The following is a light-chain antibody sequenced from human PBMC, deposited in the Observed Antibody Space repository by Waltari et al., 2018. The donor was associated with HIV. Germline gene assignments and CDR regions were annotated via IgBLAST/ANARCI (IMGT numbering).Light chain of an antibody. CDR2: GRS. CDR1: QKINRY. V-gene: IGKV1-39*01. Sequence: IQMTQSPSALSASVGETFTITCRASQKINRYLNWYQQNVGEPPKLLVYGRSSLQRGVPARFRGSGSGSEYILTISNLQSDDFATYFCQQSYGAPFTFGPGSTL. J-gene: IGKJ3*01. CDR3: QQSYGAPFT.